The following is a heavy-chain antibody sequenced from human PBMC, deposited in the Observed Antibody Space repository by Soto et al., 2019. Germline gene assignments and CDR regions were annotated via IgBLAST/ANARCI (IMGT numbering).Heavy chain of an antibody. CDR3: AKDIKVTATPYSYSGLDV. J-gene: IGHJ6*04. Sequence: GGSLRLSCAASGFSFSSYGMHWVRQAPGKGLEWLALISDDGNDKSYADSVRGRFTVSRDNSKNTLYLQMNSLRPGDTAVYYCAKDIKVTATPYSYSGLDVWGKGATVTVPQ. V-gene: IGHV3-30*18. D-gene: IGHD2-21*02. CDR1: GFSFSSYG. CDR2: ISDDGNDK.